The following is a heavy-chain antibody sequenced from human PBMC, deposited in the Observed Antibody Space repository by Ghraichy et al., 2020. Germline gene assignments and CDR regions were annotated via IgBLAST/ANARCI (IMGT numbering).Heavy chain of an antibody. Sequence: SETLSLTCAVYGGSFSGYYWSWIRQPPGKRLEWIGEINHSGSTNYNPSLKRRVTISVDTSKNQFSLKLSSVTAADTAVYYCAGGYMVQGVIKTNWFDPWGQGSLVTVSS. CDR1: GGSFSGYY. J-gene: IGHJ5*02. CDR2: INHSGST. D-gene: IGHD3-10*01. CDR3: AGGYMVQGVIKTNWFDP. V-gene: IGHV4-34*01.